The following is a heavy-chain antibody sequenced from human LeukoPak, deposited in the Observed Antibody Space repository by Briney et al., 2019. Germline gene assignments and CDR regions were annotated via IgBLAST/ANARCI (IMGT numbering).Heavy chain of an antibody. Sequence: PSETLSLTCTVYGGSFSGYYWSWIRQPPGKGLEWIGEINHSGSTNYNPSLKSRVTISVDTSKNQFSLKLSSVTAADTAVYYCARAPRGKYYYDSSGYPDYWGQGTLVTVSS. CDR1: GGSFSGYY. V-gene: IGHV4-34*01. J-gene: IGHJ4*02. CDR2: INHSGST. CDR3: ARAPRGKYYYDSSGYPDY. D-gene: IGHD3-22*01.